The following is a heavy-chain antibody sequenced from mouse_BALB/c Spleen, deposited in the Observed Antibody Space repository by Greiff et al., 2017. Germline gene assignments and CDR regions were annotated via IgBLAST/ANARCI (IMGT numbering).Heavy chain of an antibody. D-gene: IGHD1-2*01. CDR3: ARSGTTATAMDY. J-gene: IGHJ4*01. CDR2: IYPGDGDT. V-gene: IGHV1-80*01. CDR1: GYAFSSYW. Sequence: QVQLKESGAELVRPGSSVKISCKASGYAFSSYWMNWVKQRPGQGLEWIGQIYPGDGDTNYNGKFKGKATLTADKSSSTAYMQLSSLTSEDSAVYFCARSGTTATAMDYWGQGTSVTVSS.